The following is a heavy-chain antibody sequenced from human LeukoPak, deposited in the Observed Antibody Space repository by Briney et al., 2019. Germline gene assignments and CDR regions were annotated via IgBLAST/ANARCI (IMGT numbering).Heavy chain of an antibody. D-gene: IGHD4-23*01. Sequence: ASVKVSCKASGYTFTGYYMHWVRQAPGQGLEWMGWINPNSGGTNYAQKFQGRVTMTRDTSISTAYMELSRLRSDDTAVYYCARTYEYGGNSRFDYCGQGTLVTVSS. J-gene: IGHJ4*02. CDR1: GYTFTGYY. CDR3: ARTYEYGGNSRFDY. V-gene: IGHV1-2*02. CDR2: INPNSGGT.